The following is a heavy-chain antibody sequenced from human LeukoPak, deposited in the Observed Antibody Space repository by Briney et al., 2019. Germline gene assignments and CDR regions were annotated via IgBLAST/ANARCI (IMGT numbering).Heavy chain of an antibody. CDR1: GFTFNRNW. CDR2: IKQEGSEK. D-gene: IGHD3-10*01. J-gene: IGHJ4*02. CDR3: ATGGHYYGG. V-gene: IGHV3-7*05. Sequence: GGSLRLSCAVSGFTFNRNWMSWVRQAPGKGLEWVAKIKQEGSEKDYVDSVKGRFTISRDNAKNSLYLQMNSLRAEDTAVYYCATGGHYYGGWGQGTLVTVSS.